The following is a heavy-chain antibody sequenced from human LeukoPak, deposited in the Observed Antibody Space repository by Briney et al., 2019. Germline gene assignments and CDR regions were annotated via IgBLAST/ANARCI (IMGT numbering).Heavy chain of an antibody. V-gene: IGHV4-59*01. J-gene: IGHJ6*02. D-gene: IGHD1-26*01. CDR2: IYYSGTT. CDR1: GGSISNYY. CDR3: ARGRVGAGYYGMDV. Sequence: PSETLSLTCTRSGGSISNYYWSWIRQPPGKGLEWIGYIYYSGTTNYNPSLKSRVTISVDTSKNQFSLKLSSVTTADTAVYYCARGRVGAGYYGMDVWGQGTTVTVSS.